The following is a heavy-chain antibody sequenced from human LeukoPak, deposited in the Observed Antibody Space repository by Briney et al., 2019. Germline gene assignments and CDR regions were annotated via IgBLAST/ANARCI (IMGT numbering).Heavy chain of an antibody. Sequence: GGSLRLSCAASRFTFSSYAMSWVRQAPGKGLEWVSAISGGGGSTYYADSVRGRLTISRDNSKNTLYLQMERLTAEDTAVYFCARLPAAINGYFDPWGQGTLVTVSS. J-gene: IGHJ5*02. V-gene: IGHV3-23*01. CDR1: RFTFSSYA. D-gene: IGHD2-2*01. CDR3: ARLPAAINGYFDP. CDR2: ISGGGGST.